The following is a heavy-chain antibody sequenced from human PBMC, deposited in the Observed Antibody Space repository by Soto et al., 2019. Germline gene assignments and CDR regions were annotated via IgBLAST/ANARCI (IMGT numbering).Heavy chain of an antibody. D-gene: IGHD6-13*01. J-gene: IGHJ5*02. CDR2: ISAYNGNT. V-gene: IGHV1-18*01. CDR3: AREGYSSSWYPHNWFDP. Sequence: ASVKVSWKASGYTFTSCGISWVRQASGQGLEWMGWISAYNGNTNYAQKLQGRVTMTTDTSTSTAYMELRSLRSDDTAVYYCAREGYSSSWYPHNWFDPWGQGTLVTVSS. CDR1: GYTFTSCG.